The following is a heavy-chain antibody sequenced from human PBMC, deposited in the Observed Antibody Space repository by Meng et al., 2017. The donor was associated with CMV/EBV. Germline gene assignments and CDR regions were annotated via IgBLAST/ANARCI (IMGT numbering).Heavy chain of an antibody. CDR1: GGTFSSYA. D-gene: IGHD5-18*01. Sequence: SVKVSCKASGGTFSSYAISWVRQAPGQGLEWMGGIIPIFGTANYAQKFQGRVTITTDESPSTAYMELSSLRSEDTAVYYCASSDPAMTYYYYYGMDVWGQGTTVTVSS. V-gene: IGHV1-69*05. CDR2: IIPIFGTA. CDR3: ASSDPAMTYYYYYGMDV. J-gene: IGHJ6*02.